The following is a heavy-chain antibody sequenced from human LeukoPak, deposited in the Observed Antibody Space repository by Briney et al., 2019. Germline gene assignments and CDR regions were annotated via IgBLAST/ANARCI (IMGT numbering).Heavy chain of an antibody. Sequence: SETLSLTCAVSGGSISSGGYSWSCIGQPQGMGLEWISYVYYNDITQYSPSRKGRVTISVDTSKNQFSLNLTSVTAADTAFYFCARAYSGYDWDYWGQRTVLTVS. CDR2: VYYNDIT. CDR3: ARAYSGYDWDY. V-gene: IGHV4-30-4*07. CDR1: GGSISSGGYS. J-gene: IGHJ4*02. D-gene: IGHD5-12*01.